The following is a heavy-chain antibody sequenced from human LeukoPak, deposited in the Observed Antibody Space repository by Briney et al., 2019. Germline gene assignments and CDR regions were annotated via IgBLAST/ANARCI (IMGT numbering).Heavy chain of an antibody. Sequence: GRSLRLSCAGSGFTFGGYGMHWFRQTPGKGLEWVDVIAYDGSKAFYADSVKGRFPIYRDNSKNTMSVQMDDLRAEDTAVYYCTRYNNDHFDYWGQGTLVTVSS. J-gene: IGHJ4*02. V-gene: IGHV3-33*01. D-gene: IGHD1-14*01. CDR2: IAYDGSKA. CDR3: TRYNNDHFDY. CDR1: GFTFGGYG.